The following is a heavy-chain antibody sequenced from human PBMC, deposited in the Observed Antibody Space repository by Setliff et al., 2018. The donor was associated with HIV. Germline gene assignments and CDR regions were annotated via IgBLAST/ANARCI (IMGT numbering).Heavy chain of an antibody. J-gene: IGHJ4*02. Sequence: SETLSLTCDVSGGSISDFYWSWIRQSPRWGLEWIGYVHTRGSSNYNLSLKSRATISVDTSTNQFSLKLTSLTAADTAVYYCVRGGTGWLRGLFDYWGRGILVTAPQ. D-gene: IGHD5-12*01. CDR1: GGSISDFY. V-gene: IGHV4-4*08. CDR3: VRGGTGWLRGLFDY. CDR2: VHTRGSS.